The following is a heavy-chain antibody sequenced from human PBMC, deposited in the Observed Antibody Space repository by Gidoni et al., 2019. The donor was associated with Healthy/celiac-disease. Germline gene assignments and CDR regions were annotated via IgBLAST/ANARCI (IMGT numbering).Heavy chain of an antibody. CDR1: GFTFSDYY. CDR3: ARSTHRPQWLPPFDI. J-gene: IGHJ3*02. D-gene: IGHD6-19*01. Sequence: QVQLVESGGGLVKPGGSLRLPCAASGFTFSDYYMSWIRQAPGKGLEWVSDISSSSSYTNYADSVKGRFTISRDNAKNSLYLQMNSLRAEDTAVYYCARSTHRPQWLPPFDIWGQGTMVTVSS. CDR2: ISSSSSYT. V-gene: IGHV3-11*05.